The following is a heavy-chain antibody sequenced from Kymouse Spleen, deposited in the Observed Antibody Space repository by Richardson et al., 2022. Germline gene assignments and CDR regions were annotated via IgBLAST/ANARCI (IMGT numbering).Heavy chain of an antibody. J-gene: IGHJ6*02. CDR3: ARDQGVLLWFGEFLYGMDV. V-gene: IGHV3-33*01. CDR1: GFTFSSYG. Sequence: QVQLVESGGGVVQPGRSLRLSCAASGFTFSSYGMHWVRQAPGKGLEWVAVIWYDGSNKYYADSVKGRFTISRDNSKNTLYLQMNSLRAEDTAVYYCARDQGVLLWFGEFLYGMDVWGQGTTVTVSS. D-gene: IGHD3-10*01. CDR2: IWYDGSNK.